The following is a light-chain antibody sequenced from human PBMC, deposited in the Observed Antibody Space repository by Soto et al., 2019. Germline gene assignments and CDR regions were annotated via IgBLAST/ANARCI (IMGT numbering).Light chain of an antibody. CDR2: NNN. V-gene: IGLV1-44*01. CDR1: SSNIGSNT. CDR3: AAWDDSLNGLV. J-gene: IGLJ1*01. Sequence: QAVVTQPPSASGTPGQRVTISCSGSSSNIGSNTVNWYQQLPVPAPKLPIYNNNQRPSGVPDRFSGSKSGTSASLAISGLQSEDEADYYCAAWDDSLNGLVFGTGTKLTVL.